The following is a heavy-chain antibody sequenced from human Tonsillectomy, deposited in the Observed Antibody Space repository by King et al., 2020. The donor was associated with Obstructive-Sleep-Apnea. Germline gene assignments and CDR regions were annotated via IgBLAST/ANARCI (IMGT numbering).Heavy chain of an antibody. D-gene: IGHD6-25*01. CDR3: AKDHGYSGAQYYFDY. Sequence: HVQLVESGGGVFQPERSLRLSCAASGLTFSNFAMHWVRQAPGKGMEWVAVISHDENRKYYADSVKGRFPISRDSSKNTLFLQMNSLRPEDTAVYYCAKDHGYSGAQYYFDYWGQGTLVTVSS. J-gene: IGHJ4*02. CDR1: GLTFSNFA. CDR2: ISHDENRK. V-gene: IGHV3-30*18.